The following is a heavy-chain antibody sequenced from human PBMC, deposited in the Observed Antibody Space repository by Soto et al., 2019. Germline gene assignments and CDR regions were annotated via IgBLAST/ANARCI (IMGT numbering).Heavy chain of an antibody. Sequence: SLTCAVSGGSISSGGYSWSWIRQPPGKGLEWIGYIYHSGSTYYNPSLKSRVTISVDRSKNQFSLKLSSVTAADTAVYYCARGRVNYDILTGYSTYYFDYWGQGTLVTVSS. CDR1: GGSISSGGYS. CDR3: ARGRVNYDILTGYSTYYFDY. CDR2: IYHSGST. J-gene: IGHJ4*02. V-gene: IGHV4-30-2*01. D-gene: IGHD3-9*01.